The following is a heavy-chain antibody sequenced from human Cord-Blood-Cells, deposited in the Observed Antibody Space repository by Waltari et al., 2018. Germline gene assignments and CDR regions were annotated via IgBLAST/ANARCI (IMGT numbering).Heavy chain of an antibody. CDR1: GGTFSSYA. CDR3: ASSLPSFCSGSS. D-gene: IGHD3-3*01. V-gene: IGHV1-69*09. J-gene: IGHJ5*02. CDR2: SIPTLVIA. Sequence: QVQLVQSGAEVKKPGSSVKVSCKASGGTFSSYAISWARQAPGQGLDWMGRSIPTLVIANYAQEFQSRVTITADKSTSTAYMELSSVRSEDTAVYYCASSLPSFCSGSSWGQGTLVTVSS.